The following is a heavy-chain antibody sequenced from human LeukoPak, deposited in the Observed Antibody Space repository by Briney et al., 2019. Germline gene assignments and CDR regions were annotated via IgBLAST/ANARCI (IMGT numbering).Heavy chain of an antibody. D-gene: IGHD5-24*01. V-gene: IGHV3-9*01. CDR1: GFSFDDYA. Sequence: GGSLRLSCAASGFSFDDYAMHWVRQGPGKGLEWVSGISWNSNSIGYADSVKGRFTISRDNAKNYLYLQMNSLRPEDTALYYYTKDSRWLQLYIRGAYFDFWGQGTLVTVSS. CDR2: ISWNSNSI. CDR3: TKDSRWLQLYIRGAYFDF. J-gene: IGHJ4*02.